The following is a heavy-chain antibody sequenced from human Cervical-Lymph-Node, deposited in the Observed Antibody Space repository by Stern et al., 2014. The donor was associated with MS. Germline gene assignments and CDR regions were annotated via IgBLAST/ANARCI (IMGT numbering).Heavy chain of an antibody. CDR1: GASIKTIGYF. J-gene: IGHJ4*02. CDR2: ISHSGVT. V-gene: IGHV4-31*03. CDR3: MRGDY. Sequence: QVQLQESGPGLVKPSHTLSLTCTFSGASIKTIGYFWSWVRQTTWKGLDWIGFISHSGVTFYNETLKSRVTLSQDTSANQFSLRLTSVTAADTALYFCMRGDYWGRGILVAVSS.